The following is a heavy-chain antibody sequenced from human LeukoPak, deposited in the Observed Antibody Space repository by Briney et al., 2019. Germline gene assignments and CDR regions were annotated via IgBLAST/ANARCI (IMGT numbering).Heavy chain of an antibody. CDR3: ATGEGH. V-gene: IGHV3-7*01. CDR2: IKQDGSAK. Sequence: PGGSLRLSCSATGFIFRSDWMKWVRQAPGKGLEWVATIKQDGSAKHYGDSVKGRFTISRDNAKNTLYLEMNTLRAEDTAVYYCATGEGHWGQGTLVTVSS. D-gene: IGHD2-21*01. CDR1: GFIFRSDW. J-gene: IGHJ4*02.